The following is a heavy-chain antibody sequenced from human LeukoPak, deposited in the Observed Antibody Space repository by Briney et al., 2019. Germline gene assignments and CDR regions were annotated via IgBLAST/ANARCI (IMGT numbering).Heavy chain of an antibody. D-gene: IGHD3-9*01. CDR3: ARVGGYDILTGYYTRYYYYGMDV. Sequence: GASVKVSCKASGYTFTSYGISWVRQAPGQGLEWMGWISAYNGNTNYAQKLQGRVTMTTDTSTSTAYMELRSLRSDDTAVYYCARVGGYDILTGYYTRYYYYGMDVWGQGTTVTVSS. V-gene: IGHV1-18*01. J-gene: IGHJ6*02. CDR1: GYTFTSYG. CDR2: ISAYNGNT.